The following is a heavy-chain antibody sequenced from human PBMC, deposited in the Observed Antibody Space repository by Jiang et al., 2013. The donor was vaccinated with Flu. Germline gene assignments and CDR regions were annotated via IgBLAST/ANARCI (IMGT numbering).Heavy chain of an antibody. CDR1: GGSISSSSYY. CDR2: IYYSGST. J-gene: IGHJ5*02. D-gene: IGHD3-3*01. Sequence: SLTCTVSGGSISSSSYYWGWIRQPPGKGLEWIGSIYYSGSTYYNPSLKSRVTISVDTSKNQFSLKLSSVTAADTAVYYCARDHYDFYPHTVYNWFDPWGQGTLVTVSS. V-gene: IGHV4-39*07. CDR3: ARDHYDFYPHTVYNWFDP.